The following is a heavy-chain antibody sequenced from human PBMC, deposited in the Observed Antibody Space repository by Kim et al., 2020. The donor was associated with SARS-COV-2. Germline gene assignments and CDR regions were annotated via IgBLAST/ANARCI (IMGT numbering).Heavy chain of an antibody. Sequence: NEDDTDSVEGRFTISRDSAKTTLYVRMNSLRVEDTAVYYCASLGVERGGYWGQGTLVTVSS. J-gene: IGHJ4*02. D-gene: IGHD1-1*01. V-gene: IGHV3-30*10. CDR3: ASLGVERGGY. CDR2: NE.